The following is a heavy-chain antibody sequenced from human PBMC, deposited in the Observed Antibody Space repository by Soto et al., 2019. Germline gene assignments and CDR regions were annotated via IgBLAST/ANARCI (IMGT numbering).Heavy chain of an antibody. CDR2: ISYDGSNK. D-gene: IGHD6-13*01. J-gene: IGHJ4*02. V-gene: IGHV3-30-3*01. Sequence: GGSLRLSCAASGFTFSSYAMHWVRQAPGKGLEWVAVISYDGSNKYYADSVKGRFTISRDNSKNTLYLQMNSLRAEDTAVYYCARDQAYSSSWEGGVDYWGQGTLVTVSS. CDR1: GFTFSSYA. CDR3: ARDQAYSSSWEGGVDY.